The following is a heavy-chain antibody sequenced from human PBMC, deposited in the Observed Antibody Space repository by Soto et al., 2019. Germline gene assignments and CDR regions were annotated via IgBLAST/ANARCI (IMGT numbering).Heavy chain of an antibody. CDR2: INPNSGGT. Sequence: ASVKVSCKASGYTFTGYYMHWVRQAPGQGLEWMGWINPNSGGTNYAQKFQGWVTMTRDTSISTAYMELSRLRSDDTAVYYCARVSEAMVRGVIHDAFDIWGQGTMVTVSS. CDR3: ARVSEAMVRGVIHDAFDI. D-gene: IGHD3-10*01. CDR1: GYTFTGYY. V-gene: IGHV1-2*04. J-gene: IGHJ3*02.